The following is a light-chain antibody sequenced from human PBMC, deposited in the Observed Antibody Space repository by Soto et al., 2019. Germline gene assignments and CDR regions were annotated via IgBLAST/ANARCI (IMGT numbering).Light chain of an antibody. CDR3: QQYANSHGT. CDR1: QSVGSNY. Sequence: EIVFTQFPGTLSLSPGERATLSCRASQSVGSNYLAWYQQRPGQPPNLLIYGASSRASGIPDRFRGSGSGTDFTLTISRLEPEDFAVYYCQQYANSHGTFGQGTKVDIK. CDR2: GAS. J-gene: IGKJ1*01. V-gene: IGKV3-20*01.